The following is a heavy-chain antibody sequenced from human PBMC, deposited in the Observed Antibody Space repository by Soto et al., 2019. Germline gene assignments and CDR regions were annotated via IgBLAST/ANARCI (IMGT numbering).Heavy chain of an antibody. D-gene: IGHD4-4*01. V-gene: IGHV1-18*01. Sequence: ASVKVSCKASGYTFISYGIAWVRQAPGQGLEWMAWISPNSGNTNYAQKFQGRVTVTTETPTNTAYMELRSLRSDDTAVYYCARRPPSSPGNFVTYFFEFWGPGTLVTVSS. CDR1: GYTFISYG. CDR2: ISPNSGNT. J-gene: IGHJ4*02. CDR3: ARRPPSSPGNFVTYFFEF.